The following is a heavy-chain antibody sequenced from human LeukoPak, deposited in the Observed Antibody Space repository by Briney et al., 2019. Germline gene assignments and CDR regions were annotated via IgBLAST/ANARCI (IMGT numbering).Heavy chain of an antibody. V-gene: IGHV3-30*02. D-gene: IGHD6-13*01. J-gene: IGHJ4*02. CDR2: IRSDGNNK. CDR1: GFTFSSCA. Sequence: SGGSLRLSCAASGFTFSSCAMHWVRQAPGKGLEWVALIRSDGNNKYYADSVKGRFTISRDDSKNTLYLQMNSLRPEDTAVYYCAKDMPSSSWYLGYWGQGTLVTVSS. CDR3: AKDMPSSSWYLGY.